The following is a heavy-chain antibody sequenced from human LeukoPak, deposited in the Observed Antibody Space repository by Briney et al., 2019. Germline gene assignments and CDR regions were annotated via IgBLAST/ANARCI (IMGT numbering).Heavy chain of an antibody. Sequence: GESLKISCKGSGYSFTSYWIAWVRQMPGKGLEWMGIIYPGDSDTRYSPSFQGQVTISVDKSINTAYLQWSSLKASDTAMYYCARSSSVADRFNYWGQGTLVTVSS. CDR2: IYPGDSDT. J-gene: IGHJ4*02. D-gene: IGHD6-19*01. CDR1: GYSFTSYW. V-gene: IGHV5-51*01. CDR3: ARSSSVADRFNY.